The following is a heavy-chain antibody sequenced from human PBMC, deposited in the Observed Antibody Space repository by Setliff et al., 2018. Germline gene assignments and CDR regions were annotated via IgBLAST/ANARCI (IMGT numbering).Heavy chain of an antibody. V-gene: IGHV3-66*02. CDR1: GFTVSSNY. J-gene: IGHJ3*02. CDR2: IYSGGST. CDR3: ARDDRGYCGSTSCYYAFDI. Sequence: GGSLRLSCAASGFTVSSNYMSWVRQAPGKGLEWVSVIYSGGSTYYADSVKGRFTISRDNSKNTLYLQMNSLRAEDTAVYYCARDDRGYCGSTSCYYAFDIWGQGTMVTVSS. D-gene: IGHD2-2*03.